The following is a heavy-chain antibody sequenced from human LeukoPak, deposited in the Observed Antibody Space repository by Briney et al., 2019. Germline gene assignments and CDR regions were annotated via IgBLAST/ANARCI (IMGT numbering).Heavy chain of an antibody. J-gene: IGHJ4*02. CDR2: IIPIFGTA. V-gene: IGHV1-69*05. D-gene: IGHD3-22*01. CDR3: ARAEQNYYYDSSGYYYY. CDR1: GGTFSSYA. Sequence: ASVKVSCKASGGTFSSYAISWVRQAPGQGLEWMGRIIPIFGTANYAQKFQGRVTITTDVSTSTAYMELSSLRSEDTAVYYCARAEQNYYYDSSGYYYYWGQGTLVTVSS.